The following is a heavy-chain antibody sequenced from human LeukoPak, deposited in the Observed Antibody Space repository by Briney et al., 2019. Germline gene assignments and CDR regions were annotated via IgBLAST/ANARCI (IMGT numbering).Heavy chain of an antibody. CDR1: GGSISSYY. J-gene: IGHJ4*02. CDR2: IYYSGST. CDR3: ARGAYYYDSSGYYFPRLYYFDY. Sequence: SETLSLTCTVSGGSISSYYWSWIRQPPGKGLEWIGYIYYSGSTNYNPSLKSRVTISVDTSKNQFSLKLSSVTAADTAVYYCARGAYYYDSSGYYFPRLYYFDYWGQGTLVTVSS. V-gene: IGHV4-59*12. D-gene: IGHD3-22*01.